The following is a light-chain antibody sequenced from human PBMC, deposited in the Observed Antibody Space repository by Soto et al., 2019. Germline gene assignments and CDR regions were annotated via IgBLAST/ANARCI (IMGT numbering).Light chain of an antibody. CDR2: GVT. Sequence: QSALTQPASVSGSPGQSITISCTGTRSDIGSYNNVAWYQKHPGKAPRVMIFGVTKRPSGISNRFFGSKSGNTASLTISGLQAEDEADYYCISYTSSSPYVFGTGTKLTVL. V-gene: IGLV2-14*02. CDR1: RSDIGSYNN. J-gene: IGLJ1*01. CDR3: ISYTSSSPYV.